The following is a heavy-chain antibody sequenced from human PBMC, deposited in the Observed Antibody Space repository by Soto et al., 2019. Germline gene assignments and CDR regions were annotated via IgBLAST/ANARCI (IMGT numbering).Heavy chain of an antibody. Sequence: QVQLQESGPGLVKPSQTLSLTCSVSGGSISSGDYYWSWIRQSPGKGLEWIGYISYSGSTYYNPSLPPRVTISIHTSKNQFSLKLNSVTPADTAVYYCAASSYNYQTCFDPWGQGTPVTVSS. CDR3: AASSYNYQTCFDP. J-gene: IGHJ5*02. CDR2: ISYSGST. D-gene: IGHD5-12*01. V-gene: IGHV4-30-4*01. CDR1: GGSISSGDYY.